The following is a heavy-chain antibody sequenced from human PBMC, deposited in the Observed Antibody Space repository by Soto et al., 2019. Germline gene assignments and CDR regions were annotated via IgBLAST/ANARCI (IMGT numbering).Heavy chain of an antibody. Sequence: QMQMVQSGPEVKKPGTSVKVCCKACGFTFTSSAVQWVRQARGQRLEWIGWIVVCSGNTNYAQKFQERFTITRDMSTSTAYMDLSSLRFEDTAVYYCAADGLAVACRKIQYYYYGMYVWCQGTTVTVSS. CDR3: AADGLAVACRKIQYYYYGMYV. CDR2: IVVCSGNT. CDR1: GFTFTSSA. V-gene: IGHV1-58*01. D-gene: IGHD6-19*01. J-gene: IGHJ6*02.